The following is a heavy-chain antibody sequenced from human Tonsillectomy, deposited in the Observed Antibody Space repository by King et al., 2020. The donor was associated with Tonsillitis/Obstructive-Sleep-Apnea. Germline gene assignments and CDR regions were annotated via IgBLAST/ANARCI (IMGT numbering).Heavy chain of an antibody. CDR2: ISGSGGST. CDR1: GFTFSSYA. Sequence: VQLVESGGGLVQPGGSLRLSCAASGFTFSSYAMSWVRQAPGEGLEWVSAISGSGGSTYYADSVKGRFTISRDNSKNTLYLQMNSLRAEDTAVYYCAKVACRSTSCYRWEQLVGFDYWGQGTLVTVSS. D-gene: IGHD2-2*01. V-gene: IGHV3-23*04. CDR3: AKVACRSTSCYRWEQLVGFDY. J-gene: IGHJ4*02.